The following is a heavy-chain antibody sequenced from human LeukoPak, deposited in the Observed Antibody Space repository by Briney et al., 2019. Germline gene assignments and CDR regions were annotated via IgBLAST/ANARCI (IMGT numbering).Heavy chain of an antibody. Sequence: SGGSLRLSCAASGFTFSSYSMNWVRQAPGKGLEWVSSISSSSSYIYYADSVKGRFTISTDNAKNSLYLQMNSLRAEDTAVYYCARDLDLGGFDYWGQGTLVTVSS. CDR3: ARDLDLGGFDY. D-gene: IGHD1-26*01. CDR2: ISSSSSYI. J-gene: IGHJ4*02. CDR1: GFTFSSYS. V-gene: IGHV3-21*01.